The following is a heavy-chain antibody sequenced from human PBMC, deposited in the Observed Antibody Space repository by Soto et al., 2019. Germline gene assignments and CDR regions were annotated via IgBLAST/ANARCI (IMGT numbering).Heavy chain of an antibody. CDR2: IYYSGST. J-gene: IGHJ4*02. CDR1: GGSISSYY. CDR3: VRESSSTIRDYFDS. Sequence: SETLSLTCTVSGGSISSYYWSWIRQPPGKGLEWIGYIYYSGSTNYSPSLKSRIIISVDMPKNQFSLRLTSVTAADTAMYYCVRESSSTIRDYFDSWGQGTLVTVSS. D-gene: IGHD1-1*01. V-gene: IGHV4-59*12.